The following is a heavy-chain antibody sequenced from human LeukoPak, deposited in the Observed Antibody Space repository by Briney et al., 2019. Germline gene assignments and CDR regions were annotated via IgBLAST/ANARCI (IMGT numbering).Heavy chain of an antibody. CDR2: ISSSSSYI. CDR3: ARDREGRIDY. CDR1: GFTFSSYS. Sequence: GGSLRLSCAASGFTFSSYSMNWVRQAPGKGLEWVSSISSSSSYIYYADSVKGRLTISRDNAKNSLYLQMNSLRAEDTAVYYCARDREGRIDYWGQGTLVTVSS. D-gene: IGHD1-26*01. J-gene: IGHJ4*02. V-gene: IGHV3-21*01.